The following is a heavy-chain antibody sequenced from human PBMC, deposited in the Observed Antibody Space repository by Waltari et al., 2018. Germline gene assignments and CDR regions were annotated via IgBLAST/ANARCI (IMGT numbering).Heavy chain of an antibody. Sequence: QVQLVQPASELRKPGSSVMISCTTSGYTFPTYAINWVRQAPGQGPEWMGWIHPSSANPTYARDFIGRFVFSLDRSVSTAYLEISDLKTEDTAVYYCARGLRFTESLDFWGRGTLVTVSS. CDR1: GYTFPTYA. D-gene: IGHD3-3*01. CDR3: ARGLRFTESLDF. CDR2: IHPSSANP. V-gene: IGHV7-4-1*02. J-gene: IGHJ4*02.